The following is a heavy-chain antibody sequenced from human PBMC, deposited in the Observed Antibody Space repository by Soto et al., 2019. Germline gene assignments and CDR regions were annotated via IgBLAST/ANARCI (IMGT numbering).Heavy chain of an antibody. Sequence: EVQLLESGGGLVQPGGSLRLSCAASGFTFSSYAMSWVRQAPGKGVEWVSAISGSGGSTYYADSVKGRFTISRDNSKSTLDLQMNSLTAEDAAVYYCARGITGSLDYWGQGTLVTVSS. CDR2: ISGSGGST. D-gene: IGHD1-20*01. J-gene: IGHJ4*02. CDR3: ARGITGSLDY. CDR1: GFTFSSYA. V-gene: IGHV3-23*01.